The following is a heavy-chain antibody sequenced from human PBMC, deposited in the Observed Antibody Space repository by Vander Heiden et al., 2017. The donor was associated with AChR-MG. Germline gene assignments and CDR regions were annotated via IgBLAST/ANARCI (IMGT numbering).Heavy chain of an antibody. V-gene: IGHV3-23*01. CDR2: ITGSGATT. CDR3: AKGKGQMETTHFDH. Sequence: EVQLLESGGGLGPRGGSLGLSCAVPRFTFSLHSMTWVRQAPGKGLEWVETITGSGATTFYADSVRGRFTISRDNSKNTLYLQMDSLRAEDTAIYYCAKGKGQMETTHFDHWGQGTLVTVSS. D-gene: IGHD1-1*01. CDR1: RFTFSLHS. J-gene: IGHJ4*02.